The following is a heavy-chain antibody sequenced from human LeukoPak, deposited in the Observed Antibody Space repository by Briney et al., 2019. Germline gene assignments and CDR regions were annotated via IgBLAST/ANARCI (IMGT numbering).Heavy chain of an antibody. J-gene: IGHJ4*02. CDR1: GYTFTSYG. Sequence: ASVKVSCKASGYTFTSYGISWVRQAPGQGLEWMGCISAYNGNTNYAQKLQGRVTMTTDTSTSTAYMELRSLRSDDTAVYYCARDRLDYYYGSSFLDYWGQGTLVTVSS. CDR2: ISAYNGNT. D-gene: IGHD3-10*01. CDR3: ARDRLDYYYGSSFLDY. V-gene: IGHV1-18*01.